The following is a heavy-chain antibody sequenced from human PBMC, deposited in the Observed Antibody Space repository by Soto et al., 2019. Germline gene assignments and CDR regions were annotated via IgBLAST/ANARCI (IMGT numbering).Heavy chain of an antibody. CDR3: AKSLLLCGRGCYPYYFDY. CDR1: GFTFSSYA. J-gene: IGHJ4*02. D-gene: IGHD2-21*02. Sequence: PGGSLRLSCAASGFTFSSYAMSWVRQAPGKGLKWVSGISGSGGSTYYADSVKGRFTISRDNSKNTLYLQMNSLRADDTAVYYCAKSLLLCGRGCYPYYFDYWGQGTLVTVSS. CDR2: ISGSGGST. V-gene: IGHV3-23*01.